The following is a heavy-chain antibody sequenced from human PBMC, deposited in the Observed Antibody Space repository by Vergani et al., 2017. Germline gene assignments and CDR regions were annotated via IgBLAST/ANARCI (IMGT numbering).Heavy chain of an antibody. Sequence: QVQLQQWGPGLLKPSKTLSLTCAVYGGSLSGYYWSWIRLAPGKGLEWIGEINHSGTINSNPTLKSPFNVSIDTSRDHFSLKLRSVSAAATAVYFCARRGGRWETLLLDDCDVWGQGTFVTVSP. CDR2: INHSGTI. D-gene: IGHD1-26*01. CDR3: ARRGGRWETLLLDDCDV. J-gene: IGHJ3*01. CDR1: GGSLSGYY. V-gene: IGHV4-34*01.